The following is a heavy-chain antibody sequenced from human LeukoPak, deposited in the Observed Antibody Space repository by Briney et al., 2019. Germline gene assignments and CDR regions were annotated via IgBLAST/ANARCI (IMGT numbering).Heavy chain of an antibody. J-gene: IGHJ5*02. CDR2: IYYSGST. CDR1: GGTISSGDYY. V-gene: IGHV4-30-4*01. D-gene: IGHD2-15*01. CDR3: ARYCSGGSCYSELGFDP. Sequence: SQTLSLTCTVSGGTISSGDYYWSWNRQPPGKGLEWIGYIYYSGSTYYNPSLKSRVTISVDTSKNQFSLKLSSVTAADTAVYYCARYCSGGSCYSELGFDPWGQGTLVTVSS.